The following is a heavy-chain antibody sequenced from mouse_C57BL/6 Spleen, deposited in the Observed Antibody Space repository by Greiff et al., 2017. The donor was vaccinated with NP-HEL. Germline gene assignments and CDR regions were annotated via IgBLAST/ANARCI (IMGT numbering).Heavy chain of an antibody. D-gene: IGHD1-1*01. J-gene: IGHJ4*01. CDR2: IYPGDGDT. V-gene: IGHV1-82*01. Sequence: QVQLQQSGPELVKPGASVKISCKASGYAFSSSWLNWVKQRPGKGLEWIGRIYPGDGDTNYNGKFKGKATLTADKSSSTAYMQLSSLTSEDSAVYFCARTPLGGSSYAMDDWGQGTSVTVSS. CDR3: ARTPLGGSSYAMDD. CDR1: GYAFSSSW.